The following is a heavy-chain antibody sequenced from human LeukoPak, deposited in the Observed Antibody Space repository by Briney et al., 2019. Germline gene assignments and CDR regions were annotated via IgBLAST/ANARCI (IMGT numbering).Heavy chain of an antibody. Sequence: ASVTVSCMASGYIFTNFSITWVRQAPGQGREWMGWISAYNGNTNYTQKLQGRVTITTDTSTSTAYMELRSLRADDTAVYYCARVGAAAGTDYWGQGTLVTVSS. D-gene: IGHD6-13*01. J-gene: IGHJ4*02. V-gene: IGHV1-18*01. CDR3: ARVGAAAGTDY. CDR2: ISAYNGNT. CDR1: GYIFTNFS.